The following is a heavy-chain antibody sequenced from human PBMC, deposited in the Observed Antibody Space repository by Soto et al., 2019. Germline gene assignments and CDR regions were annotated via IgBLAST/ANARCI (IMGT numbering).Heavy chain of an antibody. J-gene: IGHJ5*02. CDR3: VASLAASGRNWLDP. CDR2: IFANGHT. V-gene: IGHV4-4*07. CDR1: GGSISEKY. D-gene: IGHD6-13*01. Sequence: SETLSLTCIVSGGSISEKYWNWVRQPPGKGLEWIGLIFANGHTDYNPPLKSRVTMSVDASKNQFSLRLTSMTAADTAVYYCVASLAASGRNWLDPWGRGTLVTVS.